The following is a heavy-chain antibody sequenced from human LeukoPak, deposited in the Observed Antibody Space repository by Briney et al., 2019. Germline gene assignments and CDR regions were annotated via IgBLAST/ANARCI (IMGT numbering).Heavy chain of an antibody. CDR2: INRDGSLT. Sequence: PGGSLRLSCAASGSTLSNYWMSWVRQAPGKGLEWVANINRDGSLTYYVDSVKGRFTISRDNAKNSLYLQMNSLRAEDSALYYCARDSQGSRTYSVDYWGQGTLVTVSS. CDR3: ARDSQGSRTYSVDY. CDR1: GSTLSNYW. J-gene: IGHJ4*02. V-gene: IGHV3-7*05. D-gene: IGHD3-10*01.